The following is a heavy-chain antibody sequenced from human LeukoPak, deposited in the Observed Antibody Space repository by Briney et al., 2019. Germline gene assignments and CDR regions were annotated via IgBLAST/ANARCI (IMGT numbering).Heavy chain of an antibody. D-gene: IGHD3-3*01. CDR1: GGSFSGYY. CDR2: INHSGST. CDR3: ARAGGYDFWSGYSKNNWFDP. J-gene: IGHJ5*02. V-gene: IGHV4-34*01. Sequence: PSETLSLTCAVYGGSFSGYYWSWIRQPPGKGLEWIGEINHSGSTNYNPSLKSRVTISVDTSKNQFSLKLSSVTAADTAVYYCARAGGYDFWSGYSKNNWFDPWGQGTLVTVSS.